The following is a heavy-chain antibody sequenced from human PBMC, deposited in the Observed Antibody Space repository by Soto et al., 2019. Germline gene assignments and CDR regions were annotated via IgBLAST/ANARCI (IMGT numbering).Heavy chain of an antibody. Sequence: EVQLVESGGGLVQPGGSLRLSCAASGFTFRTYEMNWVRQAPGKGLEWVSYISSRGETRYYADSVKGRFTISRDNAENSLYLQMTSLRADDTAVYYCAIESIEVTGPYDNWGQGTLVTVSS. J-gene: IGHJ4*02. D-gene: IGHD6-19*01. V-gene: IGHV3-48*03. CDR2: ISSRGETR. CDR3: AIESIEVTGPYDN. CDR1: GFTFRTYE.